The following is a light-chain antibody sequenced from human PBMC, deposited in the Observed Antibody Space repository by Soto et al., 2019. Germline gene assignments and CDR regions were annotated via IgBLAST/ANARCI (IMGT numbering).Light chain of an antibody. Sequence: QLTKFPASLSASVGDRVTVTCRASQGISSYLAWYQQKPGKAPKLLIYAASTLQSGVPSRFGGSGSGTDFTLTISSLQPEDFATYYCQQLNSYPRITFGQGTRLEIK. CDR2: AAS. V-gene: IGKV1-9*01. J-gene: IGKJ5*01. CDR1: QGISSY. CDR3: QQLNSYPRIT.